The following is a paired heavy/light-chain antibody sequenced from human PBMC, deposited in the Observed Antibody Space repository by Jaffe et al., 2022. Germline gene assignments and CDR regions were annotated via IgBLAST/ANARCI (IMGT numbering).Light chain of an antibody. CDR3: QQYNSYSYT. J-gene: IGKJ2*01. V-gene: IGKV1-5*03. CDR2: KAS. Sequence: DIQMTQSPSTLSASVGDRVTITCRASQSISSWLAWYQQKPGKAPKLLIYKASTLESGVPSRFSGSGSGTEFTLTISSLQPDDFATYYCQQYNSYSYTFGQGTKLEIK. CDR1: QSISSW.
Heavy chain of an antibody. CDR1: GFTFSSYG. D-gene: IGHD1-26*01. Sequence: QVQLVESGGGVVQPGGSLRLSCAASGFTFSSYGMHWVRQAPGKGLEWVALIRYDGNSKYYADSVKGRFTISRDNSENTLFLQMNSLRDEDTAVYYCAKDLGGSVGAFYNWGQGTLVTVSS. J-gene: IGHJ4*02. CDR3: AKDLGGSVGAFYN. CDR2: IRYDGNSK. V-gene: IGHV3-30*02.